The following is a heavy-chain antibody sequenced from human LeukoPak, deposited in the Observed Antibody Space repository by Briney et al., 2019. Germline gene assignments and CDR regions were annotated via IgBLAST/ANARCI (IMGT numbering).Heavy chain of an antibody. CDR3: ARGVIAVAGHYYYYYMDV. J-gene: IGHJ6*03. V-gene: IGHV1-2*02. D-gene: IGHD6-19*01. CDR2: INPNSGGT. Sequence: ASVKVSCKASGYTFTGYYMHWVRQASGQGLEWMGWINPNSGGTNYAQKFQGRVTMTRDTSISTAYMELSRLRSDDTAVYYCARGVIAVAGHYYYYYMDVWGKGITVTVSS. CDR1: GYTFTGYY.